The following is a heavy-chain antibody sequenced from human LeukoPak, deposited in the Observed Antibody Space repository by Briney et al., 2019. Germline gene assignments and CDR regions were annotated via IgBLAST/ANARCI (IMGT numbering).Heavy chain of an antibody. V-gene: IGHV5-51*01. CDR3: ARQVDCSSTSCYGGYYYYYYMDV. D-gene: IGHD2-2*01. Sequence: GESLKISCQVSGYTFTSYWIGWVRQMPGKGLEWMGIFFPRDSDTRYSPSFQGQVTISADKSISTAYLQWSSLKASDTAMYYCARQVDCSSTSCYGGYYYYYYMDVWGKGTTVTVSS. J-gene: IGHJ6*03. CDR2: FFPRDSDT. CDR1: GYTFTSYW.